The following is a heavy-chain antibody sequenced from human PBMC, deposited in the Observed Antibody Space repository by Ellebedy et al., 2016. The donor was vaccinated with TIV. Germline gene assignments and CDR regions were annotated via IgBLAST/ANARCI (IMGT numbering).Heavy chain of an antibody. Sequence: MPGGSLRLSCTVSGGPISSVRHFWAWVRQPPWKGLEWIGIISYSGSTFYNPSLKSRVAISPDTSKSHFSLKLKSVTAADTAIFYCARGDEPHYNDYSGHLDSWGQGTLVTVSS. J-gene: IGHJ4*02. V-gene: IGHV4-39*07. CDR2: ISYSGST. CDR1: GGPISSVRHF. CDR3: ARGDEPHYNDYSGHLDS. D-gene: IGHD3-22*01.